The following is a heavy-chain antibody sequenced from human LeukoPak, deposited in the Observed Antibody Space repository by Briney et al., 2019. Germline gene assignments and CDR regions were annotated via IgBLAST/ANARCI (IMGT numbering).Heavy chain of an antibody. Sequence: GASVKVSCKASGYSFTSYGITWERQAPGQGLEWLGWISAYNGATKYAQRLQGRLTMTIDTSTNTAYMDVRSLTSDDTALYFCARDRSSGSDYGDYWGQGTLVTVSS. CDR2: ISAYNGAT. V-gene: IGHV1-18*01. CDR3: ARDRSSGSDYGDY. CDR1: GYSFTSYG. D-gene: IGHD1-26*01. J-gene: IGHJ4*02.